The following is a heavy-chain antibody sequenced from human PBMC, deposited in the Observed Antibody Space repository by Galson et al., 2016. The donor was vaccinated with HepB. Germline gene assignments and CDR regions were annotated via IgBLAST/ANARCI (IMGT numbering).Heavy chain of an antibody. Sequence: SLRLSCAASGFTFSNYAMSWVRQAPGKGLEWVSSISGSGGTTYYADSVKGRLTISRDKSKNTLYLQMNSLRGEDTAVYYCAKDLDGYTYGYSYSDHWGQGTLVTVSS. CDR3: AKDLDGYTYGYSYSDH. D-gene: IGHD5-18*01. CDR2: ISGSGGTT. J-gene: IGHJ4*02. CDR1: GFTFSNYA. V-gene: IGHV3-23*01.